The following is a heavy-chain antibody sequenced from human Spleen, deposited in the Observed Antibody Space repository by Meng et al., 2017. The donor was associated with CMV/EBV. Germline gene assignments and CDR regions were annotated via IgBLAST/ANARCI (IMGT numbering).Heavy chain of an antibody. CDR3: ARAGVGAASAFDY. D-gene: IGHD1-26*01. J-gene: IGHJ4*02. CDR1: GYTFTSND. Sequence: ASVKVSCKASGYTFTSNDIGWVRQATGQGLEWLGWMNPNSGGTNYAQNFQGRVTMTRDTSINTVYMELSSLRSDDTAVYYCARAGVGAASAFDYWGQGTLVTVSS. V-gene: IGHV1-2*02. CDR2: MNPNSGGT.